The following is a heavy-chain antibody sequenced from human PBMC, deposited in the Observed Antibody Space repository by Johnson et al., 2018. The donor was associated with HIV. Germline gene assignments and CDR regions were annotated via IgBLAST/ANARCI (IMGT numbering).Heavy chain of an antibody. V-gene: IGHV3-30-3*01. Sequence: QVQLVESGGGVVQPGRSLRLSCAASGFTFSSYAMHWVRQAPGKGLEWVAVISYDGSNKYYADSVKGRFTLSRDNAKNSLYLQMNSLRAEDPAVYYCARARWYLGGGSLGDAFDIWGQGTMVTVSS. CDR3: ARARWYLGGGSLGDAFDI. J-gene: IGHJ3*02. CDR2: ISYDGSNK. D-gene: IGHD2-15*01. CDR1: GFTFSSYA.